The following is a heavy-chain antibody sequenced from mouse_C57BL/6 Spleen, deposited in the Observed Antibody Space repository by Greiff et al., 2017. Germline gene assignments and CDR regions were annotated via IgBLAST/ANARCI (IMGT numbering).Heavy chain of an antibody. J-gene: IGHJ3*01. CDR1: GYTFTDYN. V-gene: IGHV1-18*01. CDR3: ARGGLRPFAY. CDR2: INPNNGGT. Sequence: EVQRVESGPELVKPGASVKIPCKASGYTFTDYNMDWVKQSHGKSLEWIGDINPNNGGTIYNQKFKGKATLTVDKSSSTAYMELRSLTSEDTAVYYCARGGLRPFAYWGQGTLVTVSA. D-gene: IGHD2-4*01.